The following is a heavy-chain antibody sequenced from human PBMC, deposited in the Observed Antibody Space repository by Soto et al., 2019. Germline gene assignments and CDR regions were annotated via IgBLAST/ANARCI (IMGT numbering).Heavy chain of an antibody. J-gene: IGHJ4*02. CDR3: TRRTGRYSGSWSDY. Sequence: EVQLVESGGGLVQPGGSLKLSCAASGFTFSGSAMHWVRQASGKGLEWVGRIRSKANSYATAYAASVKGRFTISRDDSKNTAYLQMNSLKTEDTAVYYCTRRTGRYSGSWSDYWGQGTLVTVSS. CDR1: GFTFSGSA. V-gene: IGHV3-73*01. D-gene: IGHD6-13*01. CDR2: IRSKANSYAT.